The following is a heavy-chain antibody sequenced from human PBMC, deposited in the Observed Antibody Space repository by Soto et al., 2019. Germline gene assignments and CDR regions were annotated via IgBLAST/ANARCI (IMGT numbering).Heavy chain of an antibody. D-gene: IGHD5-12*01. V-gene: IGHV1-69*13. CDR3: ATDSGRKGYDRGDYFDY. Sequence: GASVKVSCKASGGTFSSYAISWVRQAPGQGLEWMGGIIPIFGTANYAQKFQGRVTITADESTSTAYMELSSLRSEDTAVYYCATDSGRKGYDRGDYFDYWGQGNLVTVSS. CDR2: IIPIFGTA. CDR1: GGTFSSYA. J-gene: IGHJ4*02.